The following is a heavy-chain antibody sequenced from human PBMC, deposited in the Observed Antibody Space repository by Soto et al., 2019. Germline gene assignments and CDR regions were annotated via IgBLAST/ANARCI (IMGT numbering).Heavy chain of an antibody. V-gene: IGHV4-34*01. D-gene: IGHD3-10*01. CDR2: INHSGST. CDR3: ARGTFTMVRGVIRTYYYYYGMDV. CDR1: GGSFSGYY. J-gene: IGHJ6*02. Sequence: SETLSLTCAVYGGSFSGYYWSWIRQPPGKGLEWIGEINHSGSTNYNPSHKSRVTISVDTSKNQFSLKLSSVTAADTAVYYCARGTFTMVRGVIRTYYYYYGMDVWGQGTTVTVS.